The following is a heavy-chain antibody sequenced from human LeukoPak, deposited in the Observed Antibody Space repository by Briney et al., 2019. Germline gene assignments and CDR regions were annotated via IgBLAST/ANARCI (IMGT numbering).Heavy chain of an antibody. CDR1: GGSISSYY. J-gene: IGHJ6*02. D-gene: IGHD5-12*01. CDR3: ARVSSGYASYYYYGMDV. V-gene: IGHV4-59*12. CDR2: SYDRGNT. Sequence: SETLSLTCIVSGGSISSYYWSWIRQPPGKGLEWIGYSYDRGNTNYNPSLKSRVTISVDTSKNQFSLKLSSVTAADTAVYYCARVSSGYASYYYYGMDVWGQGTTVTVSS.